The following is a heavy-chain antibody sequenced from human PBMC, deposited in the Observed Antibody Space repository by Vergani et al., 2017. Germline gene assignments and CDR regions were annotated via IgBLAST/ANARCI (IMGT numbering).Heavy chain of an antibody. D-gene: IGHD3-10*01. CDR3: ARDSTMVRGAFDI. CDR1: GGSISSYY. J-gene: IGHJ3*02. Sequence: QVQLQESGPGLVKPSETLSLTCTVSGGSISSYYWSWIRQHPGKGLEWIGYIYYSGSTYYNPSLKSLVTISVDTSKNQFSLKLSSVTAAHTAVYYCARDSTMVRGAFDIWGQGTMVTVSS. V-gene: IGHV4-31*01. CDR2: IYYSGST.